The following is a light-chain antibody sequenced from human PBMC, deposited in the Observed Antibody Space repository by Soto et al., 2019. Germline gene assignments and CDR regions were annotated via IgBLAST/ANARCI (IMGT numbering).Light chain of an antibody. V-gene: IGLV2-14*01. CDR3: SSYTSSSTLV. CDR2: DVS. CDR1: SSDVGAYNS. Sequence: QSALTQPASVSGSPGQSITISCTGNSSDVGAYNSVAWYQHNPGKAPKLMIYDVSNRPSGVSSRFSGSKSANTASLSISGLQADDEADYFCSSYTSSSTLVFGTGTQLTVL. J-gene: IGLJ1*01.